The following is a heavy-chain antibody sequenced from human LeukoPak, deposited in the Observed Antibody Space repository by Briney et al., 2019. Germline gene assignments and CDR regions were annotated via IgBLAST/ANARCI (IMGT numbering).Heavy chain of an antibody. D-gene: IGHD6-13*01. CDR2: IKQDGSDK. CDR1: GFTFTKYW. Sequence: PGDSLRLSCAASGFTFTKYWMTWVRQAPGKGLEWVGNIKQDGSDKNYMDSVKGRFTISRDNTKNSVYLQMSSLRAEDTAVYYCARGRIAAAGTGGYWGQGTLVTVSS. V-gene: IGHV3-7*01. CDR3: ARGRIAAAGTGGY. J-gene: IGHJ4*02.